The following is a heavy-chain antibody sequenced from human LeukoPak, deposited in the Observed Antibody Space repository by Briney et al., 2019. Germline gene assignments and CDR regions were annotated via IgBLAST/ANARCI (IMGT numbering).Heavy chain of an antibody. CDR2: INGDGRNV. CDR3: VSPLITTTGTTH. J-gene: IGHJ4*02. CDR1: GFTFSSYW. Sequence: GGSLRLSCVASGFTFSSYWMHWVRQDPRKGLVWVSRINGDGRNVNYADSVRGRFTISRDNAKISLYLQMNSLRAEDTAVYYCVSPLITTTGTTHWGQGTLVTVSS. D-gene: IGHD6-13*01. V-gene: IGHV3-74*01.